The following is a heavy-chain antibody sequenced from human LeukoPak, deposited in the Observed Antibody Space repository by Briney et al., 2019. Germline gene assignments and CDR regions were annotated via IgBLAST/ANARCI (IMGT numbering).Heavy chain of an antibody. Sequence: GGSLRLSCAASGFTFSNYDMSWVRQAPGKGLEWVSAISGSSHNTYYADSVKGRFTISRDNSKNTLYLQMNSLRAEDTAVYYCAKGNGWFDYWGQGTLVTVSS. CDR3: AKGNGWFDY. J-gene: IGHJ4*02. D-gene: IGHD6-19*01. CDR1: GFTFSNYD. V-gene: IGHV3-23*01. CDR2: ISGSSHNT.